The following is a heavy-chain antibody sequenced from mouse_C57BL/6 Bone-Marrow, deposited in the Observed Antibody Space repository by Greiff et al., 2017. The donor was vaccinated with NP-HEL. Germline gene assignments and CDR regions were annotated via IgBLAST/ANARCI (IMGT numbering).Heavy chain of an antibody. J-gene: IGHJ3*01. CDR1: GFTFSDYY. D-gene: IGHD2-3*01. CDR2: ISNGGGST. CDR3: ARPWDGYFFFAY. Sequence: EVKLMESGGGLVQPGGSLKLSCAASGFTFSDYYMYWVRQTPEKRLELVAYISNGGGSTYYPDTVKGRFTISRDKAKNTLYLQMSRLKSEDTAMYYCARPWDGYFFFAYWGQGTLVTVSA. V-gene: IGHV5-12*01.